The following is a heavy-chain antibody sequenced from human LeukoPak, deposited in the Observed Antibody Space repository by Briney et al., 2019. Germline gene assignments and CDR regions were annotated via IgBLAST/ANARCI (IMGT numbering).Heavy chain of an antibody. CDR3: ARGDSGYRYGSGSQRYP. Sequence: SQTLSLTCAVSGASITSGDYSWSWIRQPPGKGLEWIGEINHSGSTNYNPSLKSRVTISVDTSKNQFSLKLSSVTAADTAVYYCARGDSGYRYGSGSQRYPWGQGTLVTVSS. J-gene: IGHJ5*02. D-gene: IGHD3-10*01. V-gene: IGHV4-30-2*01. CDR2: INHSGST. CDR1: GASITSGDYS.